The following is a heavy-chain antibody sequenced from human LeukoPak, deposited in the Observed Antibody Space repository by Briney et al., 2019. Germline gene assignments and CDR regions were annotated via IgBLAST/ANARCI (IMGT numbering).Heavy chain of an antibody. CDR3: ARGRSRDFWSGYYTPKQFYSDY. CDR1: GGSFSGYY. Sequence: SETLSLTCAVYGGSFSGYYWSWIRQPPGKGLEWIGEINHSGSTNYNPSLKSRVTISVDTSKNQFSLKLSSVTAADTAVYYCARGRSRDFWSGYYTPKQFYSDYWGQGTLVTVSS. V-gene: IGHV4-34*01. CDR2: INHSGST. J-gene: IGHJ4*02. D-gene: IGHD3-3*01.